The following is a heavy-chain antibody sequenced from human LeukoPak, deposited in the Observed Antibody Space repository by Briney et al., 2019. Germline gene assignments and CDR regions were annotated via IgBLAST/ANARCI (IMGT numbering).Heavy chain of an antibody. Sequence: GESLKISCKGSGYIFTSYWIGWVRQMPGKGLEWMGIIYPGDSDTRDSPSFQGQVTISADKSISTAYLQWSSLKASDTAMYYCARYAVATTQRNYYYYGMDVWGQGTTVTVSS. CDR2: IYPGDSDT. J-gene: IGHJ6*02. CDR1: GYIFTSYW. V-gene: IGHV5-51*01. D-gene: IGHD5-12*01. CDR3: ARYAVATTQRNYYYYGMDV.